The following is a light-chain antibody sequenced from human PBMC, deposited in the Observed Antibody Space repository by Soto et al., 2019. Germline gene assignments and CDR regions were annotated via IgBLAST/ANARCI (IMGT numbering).Light chain of an antibody. V-gene: IGLV2-14*03. J-gene: IGLJ1*01. CDR3: CSYTSSSTHV. Sequence: QSALTQPASVSGSPGQSITISCTGTSSDVGGYNFVSWYQQHPGKVPKLLIFDVHRRPSGVSDRFSGSKSGNTATLTISGRQAEYEGDYYCCSYTSSSTHVFGSGTKLTVL. CDR1: SSDVGGYNF. CDR2: DVH.